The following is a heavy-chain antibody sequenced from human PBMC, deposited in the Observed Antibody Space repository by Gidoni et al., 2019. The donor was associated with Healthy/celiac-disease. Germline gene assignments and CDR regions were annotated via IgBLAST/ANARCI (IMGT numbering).Heavy chain of an antibody. CDR1: GGTFSSYA. V-gene: IGHV1-69*04. J-gene: IGHJ6*02. Sequence: QVQLVQSGAEVKKPGSSVKVSCKASGGTFSSYAHSWVRQAPGQGLEWMGRIIPILGIANYAQKFQGRVTITADKSTSTAYMELSSLRSEDTAVYYCARVEREWIQLWTDYYYGMDVWGQGTTVTVSS. CDR2: IIPILGIA. CDR3: ARVEREWIQLWTDYYYGMDV. D-gene: IGHD5-18*01.